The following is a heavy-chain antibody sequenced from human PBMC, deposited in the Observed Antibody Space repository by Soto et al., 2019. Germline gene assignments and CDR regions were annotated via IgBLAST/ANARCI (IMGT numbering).Heavy chain of an antibody. V-gene: IGHV4-38-2*01. CDR1: GYSISSGYY. CDR2: IYHTGRT. Sequence: SETLSLTCAVSGYSISSGYYWGWIRQPPGKGLEWIGSIYHTGRTSYNPSLKSRVSISMDTSKNQFSLNLDSVTAADTAVYFCARDFAYFDSWGQGTLVTVSS. D-gene: IGHD3-3*01. CDR3: ARDFAYFDS. J-gene: IGHJ4*02.